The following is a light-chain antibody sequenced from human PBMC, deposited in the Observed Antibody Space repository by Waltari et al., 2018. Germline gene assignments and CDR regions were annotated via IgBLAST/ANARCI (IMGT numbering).Light chain of an antibody. J-gene: IGKJ1*01. CDR2: KAS. Sequence: DIQMTQSPSTLSASVGDRVTITCRASQSISSWLAWYQQKPGKAPKLLIYKASSLESGVPSRFSGSGSGTEFTLTISSLQPDDFATYYCQQSYIPWSFGQGTRV. CDR1: QSISSW. V-gene: IGKV1-5*03. CDR3: QQSYIPWS.